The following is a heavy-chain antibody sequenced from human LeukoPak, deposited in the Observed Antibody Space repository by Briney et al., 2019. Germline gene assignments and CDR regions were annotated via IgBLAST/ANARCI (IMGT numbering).Heavy chain of an antibody. CDR1: GFTFTTGFTFSSYS. CDR2: INPSGGNT. V-gene: IGHV3-23*01. D-gene: IGHD3-22*01. Sequence: GGSLRLSCAASGFTFTTGFTFSSYSMSWVRQAPGKGLEWVSTINPSGGNTHYADSVKGRFTISRDNSKDTLYLQMNSLRAEDTAIYYCAKDRPDYSYGSSDYHCAVFDIWGQGTMVTVSS. J-gene: IGHJ3*02. CDR3: AKDRPDYSYGSSDYHCAVFDI.